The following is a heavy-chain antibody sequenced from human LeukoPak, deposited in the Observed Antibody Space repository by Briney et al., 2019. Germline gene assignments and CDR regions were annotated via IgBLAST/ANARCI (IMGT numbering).Heavy chain of an antibody. CDR3: ARVLDYYGSGSYVY. D-gene: IGHD3-10*01. Sequence: ASVKVSCKASGGTFSSYAISWVRQAPGQGLEWMGGIIPIFGTANYAQKFQGRVTMTRDTSISTAYMELSRLRSDDTAVYYCARVLDYYGSGSYVYWGQGTLVTVSS. CDR2: IIPIFGTA. V-gene: IGHV1-69*05. J-gene: IGHJ4*02. CDR1: GGTFSSYA.